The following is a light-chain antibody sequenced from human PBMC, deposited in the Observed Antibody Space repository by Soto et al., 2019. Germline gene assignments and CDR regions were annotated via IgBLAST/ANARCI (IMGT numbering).Light chain of an antibody. Sequence: IVLKQSPATLSVSPGERATLSCRASQSVSSNLAWYQQKPGQAPRLLISGASTRATGVPARFSGSGSGTEFTLTITSLQPDDFATYYCQQYNSYWTVGQGTKVDI. CDR2: GAS. CDR3: QQYNSYWT. V-gene: IGKV3D-15*01. CDR1: QSVSSN. J-gene: IGKJ1*01.